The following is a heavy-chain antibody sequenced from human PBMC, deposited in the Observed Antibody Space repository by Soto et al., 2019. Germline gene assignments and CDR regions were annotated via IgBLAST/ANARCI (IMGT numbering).Heavy chain of an antibody. CDR2: ISSSSSYI. CDR3: AARPSCSYYCYYGMDV. Sequence: ESGGGLVKPGGSLRLSCAASGFTFSRYSMNWGRQAPGKGLEWVSSISSSSSYIHYADSVKGRFTISRDNAKNSLYLQMNTLRAEDTAVYYYAARPSCSYYCYYGMDVCGQETTVTVSS. V-gene: IGHV3-21*01. J-gene: IGHJ6*02. D-gene: IGHD2-15*01. CDR1: GFTFSRYS.